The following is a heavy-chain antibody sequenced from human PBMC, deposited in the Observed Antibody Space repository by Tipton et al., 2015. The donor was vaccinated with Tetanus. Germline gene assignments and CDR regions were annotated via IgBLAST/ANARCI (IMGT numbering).Heavy chain of an antibody. CDR1: GFSFRSYW. V-gene: IGHV3-7*01. J-gene: IGHJ4*02. Sequence: SLRLSCADSGFSFRSYWMSWVRQAPGKGLEWVANIQEDGSQKYYVDSVKGRFTISRDNAKNSLYLQMNSLRVDDTAVYYCARDPPLAVPGPEFDYWGQETLVTFSS. CDR2: IQEDGSQK. D-gene: IGHD6-19*01. CDR3: ARDPPLAVPGPEFDY.